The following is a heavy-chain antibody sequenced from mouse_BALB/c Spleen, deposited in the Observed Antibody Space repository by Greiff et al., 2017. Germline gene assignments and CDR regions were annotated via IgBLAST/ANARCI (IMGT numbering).Heavy chain of an antibody. CDR3: TRGYGSSTGYYFDD. CDR2: IDPETGGT. CDR1: GYTFTDYE. V-gene: IGHV1-15*01. J-gene: IGHJ2*01. D-gene: IGHD1-1*01. Sequence: VQLQQSGAELVRPGASVTLSCKASGYTFTDYEMHWVKQTPVHGLEWIGAIDPETGGTAYNQKFKGMATLTADKSSSTAYMELRSLTSEDSAVYYCTRGYGSSTGYYFDDWGQGTTRTVAS.